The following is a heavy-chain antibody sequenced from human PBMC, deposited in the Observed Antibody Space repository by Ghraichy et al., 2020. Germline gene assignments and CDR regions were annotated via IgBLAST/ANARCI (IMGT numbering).Heavy chain of an antibody. CDR2: ISSSSSYI. CDR1: GFTFSSYS. Sequence: GESLNISCAASGFTFSSYSMNWVRQAPGKGLEWVSSISSSSSYIYYADSVKGRFTISRDNAKNSLYLQMNSLRAEDTAVYYCAREKGYDYIWGSPDYWGQGTLVTVSS. V-gene: IGHV3-21*01. J-gene: IGHJ4*02. D-gene: IGHD3-16*01. CDR3: AREKGYDYIWGSPDY.